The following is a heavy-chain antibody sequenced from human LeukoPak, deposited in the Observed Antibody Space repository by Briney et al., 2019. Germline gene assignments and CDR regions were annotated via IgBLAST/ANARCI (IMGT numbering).Heavy chain of an antibody. D-gene: IGHD2-21*01. CDR2: ISWNSGSI. V-gene: IGHV3-9*03. J-gene: IGHJ4*02. CDR1: GFTFDDYA. Sequence: GGSLRLSCAASGFTFDDYAMHWVRQAPGKGLEWVSGISWNSGSIGYADSVKGRFTISRDNAKNSLHLQMNSLRAEDMALYYCAKASIAGPAFDYWGQGTLVTVSS. CDR3: AKASIAGPAFDY.